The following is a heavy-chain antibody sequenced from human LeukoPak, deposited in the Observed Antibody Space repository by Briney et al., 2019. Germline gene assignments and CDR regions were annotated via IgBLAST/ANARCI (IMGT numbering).Heavy chain of an antibody. CDR1: GFTFSDYY. CDR2: ISSSSSYT. Sequence: GGSLRLSCAASGFTFSDYYMSWIRQAPGNGLEWVSYISSSSSYTNYADSVKGRFTISRDNAKNSLYLQMNSLRAEDTAVYYCAQVEDGIRYFDWYNWFDPWGQGTLVTVSS. D-gene: IGHD3-9*01. J-gene: IGHJ5*02. CDR3: AQVEDGIRYFDWYNWFDP. V-gene: IGHV3-11*03.